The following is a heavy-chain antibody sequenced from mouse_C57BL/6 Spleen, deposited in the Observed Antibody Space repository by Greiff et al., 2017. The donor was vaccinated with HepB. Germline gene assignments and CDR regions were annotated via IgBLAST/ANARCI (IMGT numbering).Heavy chain of an antibody. D-gene: IGHD1-1*01. CDR2: IYPRSGNT. CDR1: GYTFTSYG. J-gene: IGHJ4*01. CDR3: ARETAVVENYAMDY. Sequence: VQLQQSGAELARPGASVKLSCKASGYTFTSYGISWVKQRTGQGLEWIGEIYPRSGNTYYNEKFKGKATLTADKSSSTAYMELRSLTSEDSAVYFCARETAVVENYAMDYWGQGTPVTVSS. V-gene: IGHV1-81*01.